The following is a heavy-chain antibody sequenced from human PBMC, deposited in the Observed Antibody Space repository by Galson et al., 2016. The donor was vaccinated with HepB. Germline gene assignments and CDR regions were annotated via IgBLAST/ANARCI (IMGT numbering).Heavy chain of an antibody. D-gene: IGHD2-15*01. CDR1: GFAFSTYA. CDR3: VRDQSYCSGGTCYSGGPVDY. J-gene: IGHJ4*02. CDR2: TSYDGDNK. V-gene: IGHV3-30-3*01. Sequence: SLRLSCAASGFAFSTYALHWVRQAPGKGLEWVALTSYDGDNKKYADSVRGRFTISRDNSKNTLYLQMNSLRAEDTAVYYCVRDQSYCSGGTCYSGGPVDYWGQGTLVTVSS.